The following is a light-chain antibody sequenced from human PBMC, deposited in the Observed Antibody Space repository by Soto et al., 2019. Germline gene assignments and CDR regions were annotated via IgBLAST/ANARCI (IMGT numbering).Light chain of an antibody. V-gene: IGKV1-5*03. CDR3: LQYNSYAT. Sequence: DIQMTQSPSTLSASVVDRVTTTSRASEGIGRWLAWYQQKPGKAPKVLIYRPSNLDGGDPSRFSGSGSGTAFTLTINSLQPDDFSTYYCLQYNSYATFGQGTKVEIK. CDR2: RPS. J-gene: IGKJ1*01. CDR1: EGIGRW.